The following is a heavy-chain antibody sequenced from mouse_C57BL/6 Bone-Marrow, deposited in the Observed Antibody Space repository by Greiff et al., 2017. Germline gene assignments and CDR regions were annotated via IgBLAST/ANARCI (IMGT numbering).Heavy chain of an antibody. CDR1: GYTFTSYN. CDR2: IYPGNGDT. Sequence: QVQLKESGAELVRPGASVKMSCKASGYTFTSYNMHWVKQTPRQGLEWIGAIYPGNGDTSYNQKFTGKATLTVDKSSSTAYMQLSSLTSEDSAVYFCAGGRLRGYVDYWGQGTTLTVSS. D-gene: IGHD1-1*01. J-gene: IGHJ2*01. V-gene: IGHV1-12*01. CDR3: AGGRLRGYVDY.